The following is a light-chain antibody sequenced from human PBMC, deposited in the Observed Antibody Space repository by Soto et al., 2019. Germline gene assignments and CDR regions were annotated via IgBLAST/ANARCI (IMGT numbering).Light chain of an antibody. Sequence: DIQMTQSPSSLSASVGDRVTITCRASQGIRNDLAWFQQKPGQAPKSLIYTASSLQTGVPSRFSGSGSATDFTLTISSLRPEDFAIYYCQQYYSYPLTFGGGTKVEI. J-gene: IGKJ4*01. CDR3: QQYYSYPLT. CDR1: QGIRND. CDR2: TAS. V-gene: IGKV1-16*01.